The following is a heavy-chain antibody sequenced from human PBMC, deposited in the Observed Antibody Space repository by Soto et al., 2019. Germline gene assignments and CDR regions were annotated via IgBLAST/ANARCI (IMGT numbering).Heavy chain of an antibody. V-gene: IGHV4-34*01. J-gene: IGHJ6*02. Sequence: PSETLSLTCAVYGGSFSGYYWSWSRQPPWKGLEWIGEINHSGSTDYNPSLKSRVTISVDTSKNQFSLKLSSVTAADTAVYYCARGYVFWSEERYYYYYGMDVWGQGTTVTVSS. CDR1: GGSFSGYY. CDR3: ARGYVFWSEERYYYYYGMDV. D-gene: IGHD3-3*01. CDR2: INHSGST.